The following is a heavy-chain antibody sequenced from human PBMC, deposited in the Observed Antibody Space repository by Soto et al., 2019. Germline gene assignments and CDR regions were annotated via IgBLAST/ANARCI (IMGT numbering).Heavy chain of an antibody. CDR1: GGSISSSSYY. CDR3: ARGRLSFRDYRMDV. D-gene: IGHD3-3*02. CDR2: IYYSGST. Sequence: SETLSLTCTVSGGSISSSSYYWGWIRQPPGKGLEWIGSIYYSGSTYYNPSLKSRVTISVDTSKNQFSLKLSSVTAADTAVYYCARGRLSFRDYRMDVWGQGTTVTVSS. J-gene: IGHJ6*02. V-gene: IGHV4-39*01.